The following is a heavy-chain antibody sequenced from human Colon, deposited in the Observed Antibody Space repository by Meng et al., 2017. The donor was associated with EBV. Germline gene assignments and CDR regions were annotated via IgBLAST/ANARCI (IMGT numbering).Heavy chain of an antibody. CDR1: CASISSNNW. J-gene: IGHJ4*02. CDR2: IYHGGNT. D-gene: IGHD5-24*01. V-gene: IGHV4-4*03. CDR3: ARGNAYNAPSFDY. Sequence: LQGRAPGLVRPLVTLSSPRAVSCASISSNNWWSWVRQPPGKGLEWIGEIYHGGNTNYNPSLKSRVTISVDRSNDQFSLSLSSVTAADTAVYYCARGNAYNAPSFDYWGQGTLVTVSS.